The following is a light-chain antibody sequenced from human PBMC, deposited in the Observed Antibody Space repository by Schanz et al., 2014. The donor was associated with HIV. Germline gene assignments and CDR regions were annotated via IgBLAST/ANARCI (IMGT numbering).Light chain of an antibody. CDR1: GSNIGAGYD. J-gene: IGLJ1*01. Sequence: QSVLTQPPSVSGAPGQRVTISCTGSGSNIGAGYDVNWYQQVPGTAPKLLIYGNTNRPSGVPDRFSGSKSGTSASLAITGLQAEDEADYYCAAWDDSLKGPVFGTGTKVTVL. CDR3: AAWDDSLKGPV. CDR2: GNT. V-gene: IGLV1-40*01.